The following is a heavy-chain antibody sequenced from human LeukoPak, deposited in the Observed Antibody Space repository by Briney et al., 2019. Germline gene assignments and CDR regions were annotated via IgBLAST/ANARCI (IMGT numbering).Heavy chain of an antibody. V-gene: IGHV1-2*06. CDR3: ARGQPYGHYNYFDP. Sequence: EASVKVSCKASGYTFNGYYMQWVPQAPGQGLEWMGRINPSAGDTNSAQKFQGRVTMTRDTSISTAYMELSRLTSDDTAIYYCARGQPYGHYNYFDPWGQGTLVTVSS. J-gene: IGHJ5*02. CDR2: INPSAGDT. D-gene: IGHD4-17*01. CDR1: GYTFNGYY.